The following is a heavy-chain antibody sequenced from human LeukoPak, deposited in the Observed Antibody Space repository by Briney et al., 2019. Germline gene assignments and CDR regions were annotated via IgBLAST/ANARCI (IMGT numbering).Heavy chain of an antibody. CDR2: IYYSGGT. J-gene: IGHJ2*01. Sequence: SETLSLTCAVSGGSVSSGDYYWGWIRQPPGKGLEWIGYIYYSGGTYYNPSLNSRVTISVDTSKNQFSLRLNYVTDADTAVYYCARRLKRSTRYFDLWGRGTLVTVSS. V-gene: IGHV4-30-4*01. CDR1: GGSVSSGDYY. D-gene: IGHD1-26*01. CDR3: ARRLKRSTRYFDL.